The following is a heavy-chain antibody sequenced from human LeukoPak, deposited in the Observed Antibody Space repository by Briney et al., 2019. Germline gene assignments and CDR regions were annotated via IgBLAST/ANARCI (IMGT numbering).Heavy chain of an antibody. CDR3: VRDADGGNSWFDS. Sequence: GGSLRLSCAASGFVFSTHSMNWVRQAPGKGLEWVSWISSYNGDIYYADSVRGRFTISRDNAKNSLYLQMNSLRAEGTAVYYCVRDADGGNSWFDSWGQGTLVTVSS. V-gene: IGHV3-21*01. J-gene: IGHJ5*01. CDR2: ISSYNGDI. CDR1: GFVFSTHS. D-gene: IGHD4-23*01.